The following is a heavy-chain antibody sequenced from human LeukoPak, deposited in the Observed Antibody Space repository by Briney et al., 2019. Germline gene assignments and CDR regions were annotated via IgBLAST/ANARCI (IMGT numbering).Heavy chain of an antibody. CDR3: ARDSSAYYYGMDV. J-gene: IGHJ6*02. D-gene: IGHD2-2*01. CDR2: ISYDGSNK. CDR1: GFTFSNYG. V-gene: IGHV3-30*03. Sequence: SGGSLRLSCAASGFTFSNYGMHWVRQAPGKGLEWVAVISYDGSNKYYADSVKGRFTISRDNSKNTLYLQMNSLRAADTAVYYCARDSSAYYYGMDVWGQGTTVTVSS.